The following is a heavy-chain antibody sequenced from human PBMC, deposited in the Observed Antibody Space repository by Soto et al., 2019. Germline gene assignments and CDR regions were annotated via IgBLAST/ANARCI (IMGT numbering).Heavy chain of an antibody. CDR3: ASCNTNGVPPATYYYGMDV. V-gene: IGHV1-18*04. CDR2: ISAYNGNT. CDR1: GYTFTSYG. J-gene: IGHJ6*02. D-gene: IGHD2-8*01. Sequence: QVQLVQSGAEVKKPGASVKVSCKASGYTFTSYGISWVRQAPGQGLEWMGWISAYNGNTNYAQKFQGRVTITADESTSTAYMELSSLRSEDTAVYYCASCNTNGVPPATYYYGMDVWGQGTTVTVSS.